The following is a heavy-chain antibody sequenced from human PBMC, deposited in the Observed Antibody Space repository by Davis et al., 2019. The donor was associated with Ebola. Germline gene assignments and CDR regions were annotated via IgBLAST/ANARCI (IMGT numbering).Heavy chain of an antibody. CDR3: ARQGNRGYDILTGYYMADAFDI. CDR1: ASSFTSYW. D-gene: IGHD3-9*01. Sequence: PGGSLRLSCKGSASSFTSYWIGWVRQMPGKGLEWMGIFYPCDSDTRYSPSFQGQVTIPADKSIITAYLQWSSLKASDTAIYYCARQGNRGYDILTGYYMADAFDIWGQGTMVTVSS. V-gene: IGHV5-51*01. J-gene: IGHJ3*02. CDR2: FYPCDSDT.